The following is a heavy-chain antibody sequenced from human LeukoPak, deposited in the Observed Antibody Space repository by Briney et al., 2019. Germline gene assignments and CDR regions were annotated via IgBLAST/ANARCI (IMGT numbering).Heavy chain of an antibody. CDR3: ARDASDIVVVVGGTPSEGCFDT. V-gene: IGHV3-23*01. Sequence: GGSLRLSCAASGFTFSSYAMSWVRQAPGKGLEWVSAISGSGGSTYYADSVKGRFIISRDNTKNSLYLQLNSLRAEDTAVYYCARDASDIVVVVGGTPSEGCFDTWGQGTLVTVSS. CDR1: GFTFSSYA. CDR2: ISGSGGST. D-gene: IGHD2-15*01. J-gene: IGHJ5*02.